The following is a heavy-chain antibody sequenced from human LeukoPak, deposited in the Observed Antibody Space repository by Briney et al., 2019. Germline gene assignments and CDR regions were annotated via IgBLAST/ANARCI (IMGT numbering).Heavy chain of an antibody. D-gene: IGHD2-15*01. Sequence: ASVKVSCKASGYTFTSYDINWVRQAPGQGPEWMGWMNPNSGNTAYAQKFQGRVTMTRNTSTSTAYMELSSLRSEDTAVYYCARDKTRVEWWSPYYMDVWGKGTTVTVSS. V-gene: IGHV1-8*01. J-gene: IGHJ6*03. CDR2: MNPNSGNT. CDR3: ARDKTRVEWWSPYYMDV. CDR1: GYTFTSYD.